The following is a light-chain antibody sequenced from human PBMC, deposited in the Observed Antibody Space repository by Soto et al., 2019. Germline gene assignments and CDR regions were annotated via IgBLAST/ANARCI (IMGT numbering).Light chain of an antibody. CDR2: STN. CDR1: SSNIGRDT. V-gene: IGLV1-44*01. Sequence: QAVVTQPPSASGTPAQRVTISCSGSSSNIGRDTVNWYQQLPGTAPKLLIYSTNQRPSGVPDRFSGSKSGTSASLAIGGLQSEDEADYYCSTWDGSLNGWVFGGGTQLPVL. J-gene: IGLJ3*02. CDR3: STWDGSLNGWV.